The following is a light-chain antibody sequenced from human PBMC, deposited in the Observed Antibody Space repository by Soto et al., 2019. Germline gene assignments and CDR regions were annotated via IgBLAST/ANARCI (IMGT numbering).Light chain of an antibody. CDR3: QNFRSSAIS. J-gene: IGKJ4*01. V-gene: IGKV1-13*02. CDR1: QGIGSA. CDR2: DAS. Sequence: IQMTQSLSSVSASVGDRVTITCRASQGIGSALAWYQLKPGAAPALLIYDASTLESGVPSRFSGSRSGADFTLTISSLQPEDFATYYCQNFRSSAISFGGGTKVDIK.